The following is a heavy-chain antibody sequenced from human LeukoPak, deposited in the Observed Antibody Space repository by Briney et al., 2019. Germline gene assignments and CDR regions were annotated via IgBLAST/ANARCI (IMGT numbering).Heavy chain of an antibody. CDR1: GFTFSSYG. Sequence: PGGSLRLSCAASGFTFSSYGMHWVRQAPGKGLEWVAVISYDGSNKYYADSVKGRFTISRDNSKNTLYLQMNSLRAEDTAVYYCAKGLGGRGDYVDYWGQGTLVTVSS. CDR2: ISYDGSNK. J-gene: IGHJ4*02. V-gene: IGHV3-30*18. CDR3: AKGLGGRGDYVDY. D-gene: IGHD3-16*01.